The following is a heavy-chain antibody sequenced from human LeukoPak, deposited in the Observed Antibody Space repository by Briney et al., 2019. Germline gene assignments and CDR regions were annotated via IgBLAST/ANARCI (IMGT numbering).Heavy chain of an antibody. CDR3: ASALVWFGPTSSYGMDV. J-gene: IGHJ6*02. CDR2: IYSGGST. CDR1: GFTFKRYA. D-gene: IGHD3-10*01. Sequence: GGSLRLSCEASGFTFKRYAMNWVRQAPGKGLEWVSVIYSGGSTYYADSVKGRFTISRDNSKNTLYFQMNSLRAEDTAVYYCASALVWFGPTSSYGMDVWGQGTTVTVSS. V-gene: IGHV3-66*01.